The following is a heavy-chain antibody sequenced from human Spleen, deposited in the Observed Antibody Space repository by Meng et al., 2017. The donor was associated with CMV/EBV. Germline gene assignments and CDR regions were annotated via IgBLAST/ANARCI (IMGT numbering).Heavy chain of an antibody. Sequence: GGSLRLSCAASGFTFSSYWMSWVRQAPGKGLEWVANIKQDGSEKYYVDSVKGRFTISRDNSKNTLYLQMDSLRHEDTAFYHCVKEGIRDEWPRDFDYWGQGLLVTVSS. CDR2: IKQDGSEK. D-gene: IGHD2-21*01. J-gene: IGHJ4*02. V-gene: IGHV3-7*01. CDR3: VKEGIRDEWPRDFDY. CDR1: GFTFSSYW.